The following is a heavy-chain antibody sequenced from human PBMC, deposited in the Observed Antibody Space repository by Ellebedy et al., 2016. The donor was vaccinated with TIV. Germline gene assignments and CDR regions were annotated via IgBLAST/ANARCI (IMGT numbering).Heavy chain of an antibody. Sequence: GGSLRLSXAPSGFTFSNYAMHWVRQAPGEGLEWVALISYDGNNKYYADSVKGRFTISRDNSKNTLSLQMNSLRAEDTAVYYCASDLLAYCGGDCYLDSWGQGTLVTVSS. CDR1: GFTFSNYA. D-gene: IGHD2-21*02. J-gene: IGHJ4*02. CDR3: ASDLLAYCGGDCYLDS. V-gene: IGHV3-30-3*01. CDR2: ISYDGNNK.